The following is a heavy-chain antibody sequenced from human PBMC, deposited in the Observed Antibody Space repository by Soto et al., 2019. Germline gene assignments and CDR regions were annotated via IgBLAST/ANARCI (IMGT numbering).Heavy chain of an antibody. CDR3: ARDPSYYYYYMDV. CDR1: GFTFSSYA. Sequence: GGSLRLSCAASGFTFSSYAMHWVRQAPGKGLEWVAVISYDGSNKYYADSVKGRFTISRDNSKNTLYLQMNSLRAEDTAVYYCARDPSYYYYYMDVWGKGTTVTVSS. CDR2: ISYDGSNK. J-gene: IGHJ6*03. V-gene: IGHV3-30*04.